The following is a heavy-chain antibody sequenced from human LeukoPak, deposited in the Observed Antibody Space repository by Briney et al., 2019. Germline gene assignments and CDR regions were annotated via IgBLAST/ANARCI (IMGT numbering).Heavy chain of an antibody. CDR2: INWNGDST. V-gene: IGHV3-20*04. CDR1: GFTFDDYG. CDR3: ARNPRIVVVTANFGDDAFDI. D-gene: IGHD2-21*02. Sequence: PGGSLRLSCAASGFTFDDYGMSWVRQAPGKGLEWVSGINWNGDSTDYADSVKGRFTISRDNAKNSLYLQMNSLRAEDTALYYCARNPRIVVVTANFGDDAFDIWGQGTMVTVSS. J-gene: IGHJ3*02.